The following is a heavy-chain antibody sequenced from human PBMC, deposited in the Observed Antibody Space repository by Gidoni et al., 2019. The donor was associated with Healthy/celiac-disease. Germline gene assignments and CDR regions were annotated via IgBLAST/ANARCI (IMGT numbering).Heavy chain of an antibody. Sequence: QLQLQESGPGLVKPSETLSLTCTVSGGSISSSSYYWGWIRQPPGKGLEWIGSIYYSGSTYYNPSLKSRVTISVDTSKNQFSLKLSSVTAADTAVYYCARPACIAVAGTVCGWFDPWGQGTLVTVSS. D-gene: IGHD6-19*01. CDR2: IYYSGST. J-gene: IGHJ5*02. V-gene: IGHV4-39*01. CDR3: ARPACIAVAGTVCGWFDP. CDR1: GGSISSSSYY.